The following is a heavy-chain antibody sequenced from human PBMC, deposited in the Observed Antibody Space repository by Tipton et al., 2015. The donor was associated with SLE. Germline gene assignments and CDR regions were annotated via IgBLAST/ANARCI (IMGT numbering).Heavy chain of an antibody. CDR1: GGSISSSNW. CDR3: ARGGRFSYWFDP. Sequence: TLSLTCAVSGGSISSSNWWSWVRQPPGKGLEWIGEIYHSGSTNYNPSLKSRVTISVDTSKNQFSLKLSSVTAADTAVYYCARGGRFSYWFDPWGQGTLVTVSS. CDR2: IYHSGST. D-gene: IGHD3-3*01. J-gene: IGHJ5*02. V-gene: IGHV4-4*02.